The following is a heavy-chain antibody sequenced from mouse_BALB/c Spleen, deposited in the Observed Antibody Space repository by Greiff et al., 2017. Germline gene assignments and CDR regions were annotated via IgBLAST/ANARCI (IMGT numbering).Heavy chain of an antibody. V-gene: IGHV14-3*02. CDR3: ACTNYDYVCGAY. J-gene: IGHJ3*01. CDR2: IGPANGNT. CDR1: GFNFNDSA. Sequence: VQLQQSGAELVKPGASVKLSCTASGFNFNDSAMHWVKQRPEKSLEWIGRIGPANGNTKYDPKFQGKATITEDTSSNTAYLQLSSLTSEDTAVYYCACTNYDYVCGAYWGQGTLVTVSA. D-gene: IGHD2-4*01.